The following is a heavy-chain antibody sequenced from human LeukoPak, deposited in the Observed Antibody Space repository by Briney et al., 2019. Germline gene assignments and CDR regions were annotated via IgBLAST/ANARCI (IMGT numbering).Heavy chain of an antibody. CDR2: ISGGGFTT. D-gene: IGHD6-6*01. CDR1: GFTFTTSA. V-gene: IGHV3-23*01. Sequence: GGSLRLSCAASGFTFTTSAMSWVRQAPAKGLVWVTAISGGGFTTHYTDSVKGRFTISRDNSKNTVFLQINSLRAEDTALYFCAKARSYLDAFDIWGQGTMVTVSS. CDR3: AKARSYLDAFDI. J-gene: IGHJ3*02.